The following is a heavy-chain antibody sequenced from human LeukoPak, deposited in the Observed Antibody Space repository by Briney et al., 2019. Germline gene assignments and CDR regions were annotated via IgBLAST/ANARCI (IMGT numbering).Heavy chain of an antibody. Sequence: GGSLRLSCAASGFTVSSNYMSWVRQAPGQGPEWVSVIYSGGSTYYADSVKGRFTISRDNSKNTLYLQMNSLRAEDTAVYYCARANSADSGWPYYYYYYYMDVWGKGTTVTISS. CDR1: GFTVSSNY. CDR3: ARANSADSGWPYYYYYYYMDV. D-gene: IGHD5-12*01. CDR2: IYSGGST. J-gene: IGHJ6*03. V-gene: IGHV3-66*01.